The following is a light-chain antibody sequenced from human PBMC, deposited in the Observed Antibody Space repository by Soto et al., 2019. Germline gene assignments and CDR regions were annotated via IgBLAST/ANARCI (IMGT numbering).Light chain of an antibody. Sequence: AIQLTQSPSSLSASGGDRVTITCRASQGISSALAWYQQKPGKAPKLLIYDASSLESGVPSRFSGSGSGTDFTLTISSLQPEDFATYYCQQFNNYLITFGQGTRLEIK. CDR3: QQFNNYLIT. CDR2: DAS. V-gene: IGKV1D-13*01. J-gene: IGKJ5*01. CDR1: QGISSA.